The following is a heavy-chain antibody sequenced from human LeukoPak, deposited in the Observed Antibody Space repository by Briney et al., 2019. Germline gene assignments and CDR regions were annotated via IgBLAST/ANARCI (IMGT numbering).Heavy chain of an antibody. CDR3: AKVSGMATQWGNFDY. CDR1: GFSFHDYA. Sequence: PGGSLRLSCVASGFSFHDYAMHWVRQPPGKGLEWVSLITNNGGTTDYADSVKGRFTISRDNSKESLYLQMNSLRTEDTAVYYCAKVSGMATQWGNFDYWGQGTLVTVSS. J-gene: IGHJ4*02. CDR2: ITNNGGTT. V-gene: IGHV3-43*02. D-gene: IGHD3-16*01.